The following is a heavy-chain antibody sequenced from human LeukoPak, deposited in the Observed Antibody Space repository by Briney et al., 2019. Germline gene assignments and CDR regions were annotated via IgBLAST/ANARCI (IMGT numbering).Heavy chain of an antibody. D-gene: IGHD2-21*01. CDR3: ARAVRYCGGDCSVDS. CDR2: ISSSGDYI. CDR1: GFTFSSYT. Sequence: GGSVRLSCAASGFTFSSYTMNWVRQAPGKGLEWVSSISSSGDYIYYGDSVKGRFTISRDNAKNSLYLQMNSLRAEDTAVYYCARAVRYCGGDCSVDSWGQGTLVTVSS. J-gene: IGHJ4*02. V-gene: IGHV3-21*01.